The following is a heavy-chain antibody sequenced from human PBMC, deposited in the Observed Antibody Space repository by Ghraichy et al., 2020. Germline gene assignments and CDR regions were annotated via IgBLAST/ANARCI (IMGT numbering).Heavy chain of an antibody. Sequence: SGPTLVKPTQTLTLTCTFSGFSLSTSGVGVGWIRQPPGKALEWLALIYWNDDKRYSPSLKSRLTITKDTSKNQVVLTMTNMDPVDTATYYWAHTQLRFTTTPTYYYYGMDVWGQGTTVTVSS. V-gene: IGHV2-5*01. CDR1: GFSLSTSGVG. J-gene: IGHJ6*02. CDR2: IYWNDDK. CDR3: AHTQLRFTTTPTYYYYGMDV. D-gene: IGHD3-3*01.